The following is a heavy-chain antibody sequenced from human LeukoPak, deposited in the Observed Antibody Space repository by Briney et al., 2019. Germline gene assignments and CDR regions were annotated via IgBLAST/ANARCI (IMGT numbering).Heavy chain of an antibody. V-gene: IGHV4-39*01. CDR1: GASISGSSYY. D-gene: IGHD6-13*01. CDR3: ARLPRSSSWRYYFDY. Sequence: PSETLSLTCAVSGASISGSSYYWGWIRQPPGKGLEWIGSIYYSGSTYYNPSLKSRVTISVDTSKNQFSLKLSSVTAADTAVYYCARLPRSSSWRYYFDYWGQGTLVTVSS. J-gene: IGHJ4*02. CDR2: IYYSGST.